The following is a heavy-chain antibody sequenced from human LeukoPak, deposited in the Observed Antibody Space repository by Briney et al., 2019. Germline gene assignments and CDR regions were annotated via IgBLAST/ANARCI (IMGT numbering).Heavy chain of an antibody. D-gene: IGHD1-26*01. CDR3: ARASGKAFDY. CDR1: GFSFTTHV. Sequence: GGSLRLSCAASGFSFTTHVMNWVRQAPGKGLEWVSAISGAGSSTDYADSVKGRFTISRDNSKNTLYVQMNGLRAEDTAVYYCARASGKAFDYWGQGTLVTVSS. J-gene: IGHJ4*02. CDR2: ISGAGSST. V-gene: IGHV3-23*01.